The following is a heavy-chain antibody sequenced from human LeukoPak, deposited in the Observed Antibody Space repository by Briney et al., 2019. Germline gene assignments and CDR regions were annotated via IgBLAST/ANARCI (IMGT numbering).Heavy chain of an antibody. D-gene: IGHD2-15*01. CDR2: INPSGGST. V-gene: IGHV1-46*01. CDR1: GYTFTSYD. J-gene: IGHJ4*02. CDR3: ARGALWWGVVAAAAFDY. Sequence: GASVKVSCKASGYTFTSYDINWVRQATGQGLEWMGIINPSGGSTSYAQKFQGRVTMTRDTSTSTVYMELSSLRSEDTAVYYCARGALWWGVVAAAAFDYWGQGTLVTVSS.